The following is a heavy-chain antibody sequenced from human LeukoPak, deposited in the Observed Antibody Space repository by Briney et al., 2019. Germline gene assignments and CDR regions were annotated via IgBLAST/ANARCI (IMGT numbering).Heavy chain of an antibody. CDR2: INPNSGGT. CDR1: GYTFTGYY. V-gene: IGHV1-2*02. CDR3: ARDGTYYDFWSGYYDGNWSDP. J-gene: IGHJ5*02. Sequence: ASVKVSCKASGYTFTGYYMHWVRQAPGQGLEWMGWINPNSGGTNYAQKFQGRVTMTRDTSISTAYMELSRLRSDDTAVYYCARDGTYYDFWSGYYDGNWSDPWGQGTLVTVSS. D-gene: IGHD3-3*01.